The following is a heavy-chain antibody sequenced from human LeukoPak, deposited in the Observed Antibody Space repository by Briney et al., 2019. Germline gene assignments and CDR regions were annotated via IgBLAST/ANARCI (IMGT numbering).Heavy chain of an antibody. CDR1: GFTFSSSA. J-gene: IGHJ4*02. CDR3: AKSGYNRFDY. Sequence: PGGSLRLSCAASGFTFSSSAMSWVRQAPGKGLEWVSNISGSGSGGSTYYADSVKGRFTISGDNSKNTLYLQMNSLRAEDTAVYYCAKSGYNRFDYWGQGTQVTVSS. CDR2: ISGSGSGGST. V-gene: IGHV3-23*01. D-gene: IGHD5-24*01.